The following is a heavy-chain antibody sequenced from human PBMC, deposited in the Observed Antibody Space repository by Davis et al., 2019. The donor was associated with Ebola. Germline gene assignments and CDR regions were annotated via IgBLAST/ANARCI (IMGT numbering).Heavy chain of an antibody. Sequence: SETLSLTCTVSGGSVNSGSYYWTWIRQPPGKGLEWIGNVYYSGTTTYNPSLKSRVTMSVDTSKNQFSLKLSSVTAADTAVYYCARGNYGDYIVLYYYNMDVWGQGTTVTVSS. D-gene: IGHD4-17*01. V-gene: IGHV4-61*01. CDR1: GGSVNSGSYY. CDR3: ARGNYGDYIVLYYYNMDV. J-gene: IGHJ6*02. CDR2: VYYSGTT.